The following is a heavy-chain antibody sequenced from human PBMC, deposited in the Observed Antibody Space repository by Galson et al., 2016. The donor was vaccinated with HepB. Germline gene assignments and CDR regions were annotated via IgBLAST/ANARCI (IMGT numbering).Heavy chain of an antibody. V-gene: IGHV3-48*01. J-gene: IGHJ4*02. CDR1: GFTFSSYS. D-gene: IGHD3-10*01. CDR2: ISSSSSTI. Sequence: SLRLSCAASGFTFSSYSMNWVRQAPGKGLEWVSYISSSSSTIHYADSVKGRFTISRDNARNSLSLQLNSLRAADTAIYYCAKEIPGGESTASPFDYWGQGTLLTVSS. CDR3: AKEIPGGESTASPFDY.